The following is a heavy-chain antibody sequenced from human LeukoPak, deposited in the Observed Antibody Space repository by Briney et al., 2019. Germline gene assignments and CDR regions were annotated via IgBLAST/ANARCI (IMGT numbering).Heavy chain of an antibody. Sequence: GGSLRLSCAASGFTFSSYAMSWVRQAPGKGLEWVSAISGSGGSTCYADSVKGRFTISRDNSKNTLYLQMNSLRAEDTAVYYCAKDCRSSSWSSFDYWGQGTLVTVSS. D-gene: IGHD6-13*01. J-gene: IGHJ4*02. CDR3: AKDCRSSSWSSFDY. CDR1: GFTFSSYA. V-gene: IGHV3-23*01. CDR2: ISGSGGST.